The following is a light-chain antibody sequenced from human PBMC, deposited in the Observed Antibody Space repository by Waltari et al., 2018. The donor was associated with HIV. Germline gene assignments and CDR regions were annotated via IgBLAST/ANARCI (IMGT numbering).Light chain of an antibody. CDR2: EVS. CDR3: SSYTSRSTWV. J-gene: IGLJ3*02. CDR1: RSDVGCYNY. Sequence: QSALTQPASVSGSPGQSITISCTGTRSDVGCYNYVSWYQQPPGKAPKLMIPEVSNRPSGFSNRVFGSKSGNTASRTISGLQAEDEADYYCSSYTSRSTWVFGGGTKLTVL. V-gene: IGLV2-14*01.